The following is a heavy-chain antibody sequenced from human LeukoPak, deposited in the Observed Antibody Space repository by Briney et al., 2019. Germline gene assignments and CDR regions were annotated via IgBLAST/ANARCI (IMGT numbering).Heavy chain of an antibody. J-gene: IGHJ6*02. CDR2: ISGSGGST. Sequence: GGSLRLSCAASGFTFSSYAMSWVRQAPGKGLGWVSAISGSGGSTYYADSVKGRFTISRDNSKNTLYLQMNSLRAEDTAVYYCARADSSGYYYYYYYYGMDVWGQGTTVTVSS. CDR3: ARADSSGYYYYYYYYGMDV. D-gene: IGHD3-22*01. V-gene: IGHV3-23*01. CDR1: GFTFSSYA.